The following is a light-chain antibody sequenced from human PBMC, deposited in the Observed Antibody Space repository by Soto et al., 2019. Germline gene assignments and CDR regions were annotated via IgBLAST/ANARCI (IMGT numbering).Light chain of an antibody. J-gene: IGLJ3*02. V-gene: IGLV2-14*03. CDR3: TSYTTSSPYLV. CDR1: SSDVGGYNY. CDR2: DVT. Sequence: QSALTQPASVSGSPGQSITISCTGTSSDVGGYNYVSWYQHHPGKAPKLMIYDVTNRPSGVSNRFSGSKSGNTASLTLSGLQAEDEADYYCTSYTTSSPYLVFGGGTKVTVL.